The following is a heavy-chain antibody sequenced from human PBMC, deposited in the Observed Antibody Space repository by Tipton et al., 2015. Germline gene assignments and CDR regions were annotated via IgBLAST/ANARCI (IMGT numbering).Heavy chain of an antibody. CDR1: GGSISGGDCY. D-gene: IGHD3-10*01. J-gene: IGHJ4*02. CDR3: ARVWFGELYFDS. CDR2: IYYSGSA. V-gene: IGHV4-30-4*01. Sequence: TLSLTCTVSGGSISGGDCYWTWIRQPPGKGLEWIGYIYYSGSAFYNPSLDRRIIISVDTSKNQFSLNLNSVTAADTAMYYCARVWFGELYFDSWGQGTLVTVSS.